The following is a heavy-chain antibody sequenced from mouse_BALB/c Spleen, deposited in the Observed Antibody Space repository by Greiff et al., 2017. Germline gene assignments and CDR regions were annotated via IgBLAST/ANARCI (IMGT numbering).Heavy chain of an antibody. J-gene: IGHJ4*01. D-gene: IGHD2-13*01. CDR1: GFTFTDYY. CDR3: ARSDYYGDYGYYAMDY. Sequence: VQLQQSGAELARPGASVKLSCKASGFTFTDYYIHWVKQRPGQGLEWIGVIYPGSGNTYYNEKFKGKATLTADTSSSTAYMQLSSLTSENSAVYFYARSDYYGDYGYYAMDYWGQGTSVTVSS. V-gene: IGHV1-77*01. CDR2: IYPGSGNT.